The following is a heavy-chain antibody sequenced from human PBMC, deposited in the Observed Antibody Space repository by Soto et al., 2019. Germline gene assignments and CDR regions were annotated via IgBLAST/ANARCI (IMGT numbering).Heavy chain of an antibody. Sequence: SVKVSCKASGGTFSSYAISWVRQAPGQGLEWMGGIIPIFGTANYAQKFQGRVTITADESTSTAYMELSSLRSEDTAVYYCARDLMGLNDFSYWGQGTLVTVS. CDR1: GGTFSSYA. D-gene: IGHD3-3*01. CDR3: ARDLMGLNDFSY. V-gene: IGHV1-69*13. J-gene: IGHJ4*02. CDR2: IIPIFGTA.